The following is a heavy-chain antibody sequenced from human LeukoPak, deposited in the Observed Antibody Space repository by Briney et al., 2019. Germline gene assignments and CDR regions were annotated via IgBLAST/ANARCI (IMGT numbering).Heavy chain of an antibody. CDR3: ARAPLNIWFGELSTGAFDI. V-gene: IGHV4-4*02. CDR2: IYHSGST. CDR1: GGSISSSNW. J-gene: IGHJ3*02. D-gene: IGHD3-10*01. Sequence: SGTLSLTCAVSGGSISSSNWWSWVRQPPGKGLEWIGEIYHSGSTNYNPSPKSRVTISVDKSKNQFSLKLSSVTAADTAVYYCARAPLNIWFGELSTGAFDIWGQGTMVTVSS.